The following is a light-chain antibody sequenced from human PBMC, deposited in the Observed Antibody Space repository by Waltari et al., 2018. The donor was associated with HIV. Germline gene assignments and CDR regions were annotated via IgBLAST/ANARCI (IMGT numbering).Light chain of an antibody. Sequence: QSVLTQPPSVSAAPGQTVTLPCSGTTPNIGNNYVSWYHQVPGTTPHLPISETRKRPSGIPDRFSGSKSGTSATLGITGVQTADEADYYCGTWDDSLGAVVFGGGTRVTV. CDR2: ETR. J-gene: IGLJ2*01. CDR1: TPNIGNNY. CDR3: GTWDDSLGAVV. V-gene: IGLV1-51*02.